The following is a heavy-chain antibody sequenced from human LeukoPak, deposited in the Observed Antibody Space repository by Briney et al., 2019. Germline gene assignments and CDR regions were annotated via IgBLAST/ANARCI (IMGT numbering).Heavy chain of an antibody. Sequence: GGSLRLSCAASGFTFSSYWMSWVRQAPGKGLEWVANIKQDGSVEYYVDSVKGRFTISRDNAKNSLYLQMNSLRAEDTAMYYCARGGCSGGSCYSRDYFDYWGQGIPVTVSS. CDR2: IKQDGSVE. V-gene: IGHV3-7*01. D-gene: IGHD2-15*01. CDR3: ARGGCSGGSCYSRDYFDY. J-gene: IGHJ4*02. CDR1: GFTFSSYW.